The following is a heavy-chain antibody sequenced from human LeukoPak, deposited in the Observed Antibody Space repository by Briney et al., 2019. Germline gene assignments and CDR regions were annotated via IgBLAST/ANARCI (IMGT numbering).Heavy chain of an antibody. CDR2: IWYDGSNK. D-gene: IGHD6-19*01. CDR1: GFTFSSYG. CDR3: ARGKQWLESYYFDY. V-gene: IGHV3-33*01. J-gene: IGHJ4*02. Sequence: GRSLRLSCAASGFTFSSYGMHWVRQASGKGLEWVAVIWYDGSNKYYADSVKGRFTISRDNSKNTLYLQMNSLRAEDTAVYYCARGKQWLESYYFDYWGQGTLVTVSS.